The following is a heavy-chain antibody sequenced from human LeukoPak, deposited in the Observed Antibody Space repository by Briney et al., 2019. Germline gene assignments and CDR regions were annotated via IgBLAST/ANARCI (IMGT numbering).Heavy chain of an antibody. CDR2: IYHSGST. CDR1: GGSITSTNW. V-gene: IGHV4-4*02. Sequence: SGTLSLTCAVSGGSITSTNWWSWVRQPPGKGLEWIGEIYHSGSTNYNPSLKSRVTISVDKSKNQFSLNLSSVTAADTALYFCASDPYCTGGGCYHRFDYWGQGTLVTVSS. D-gene: IGHD2-15*01. J-gene: IGHJ4*02. CDR3: ASDPYCTGGGCYHRFDY.